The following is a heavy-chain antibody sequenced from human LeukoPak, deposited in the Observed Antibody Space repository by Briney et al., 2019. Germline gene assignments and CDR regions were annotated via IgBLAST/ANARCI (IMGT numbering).Heavy chain of an antibody. V-gene: IGHV1-69*05. CDR2: IIPIFGTA. CDR1: GGTFSRYA. CDR3: ARARYVYVGGSSLDP. Sequence: SVKVSCKASGGTFSRYAISWVRQAPGQGLEWMGRIIPIFGTANYAQKFQGRVTITTDESTSTAYMELSSLRSEDTAVYYCARARYVYVGGSSLDPWGKGTLVTVSS. J-gene: IGHJ5*02. D-gene: IGHD3-16*01.